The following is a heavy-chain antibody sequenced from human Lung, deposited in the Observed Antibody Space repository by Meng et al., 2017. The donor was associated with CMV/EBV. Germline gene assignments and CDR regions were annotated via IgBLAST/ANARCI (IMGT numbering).Heavy chain of an antibody. J-gene: IGHJ6*02. CDR1: GFTFSSYS. V-gene: IGHV3-21*01. Sequence: GGSXRLSCAASGFTFSSYSMNWVRQAPGKGLEWVSSISSSSSYIYYADSVKGRFTISRDNAKNSLYLQMNSLRAEDTAVYYCARCQLAGDYYVMDVWGQGXTVTVSS. CDR3: ARCQLAGDYYVMDV. D-gene: IGHD2-2*01. CDR2: ISSSSSYI.